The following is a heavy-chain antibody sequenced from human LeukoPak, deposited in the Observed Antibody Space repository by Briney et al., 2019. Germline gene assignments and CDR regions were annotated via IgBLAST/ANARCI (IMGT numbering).Heavy chain of an antibody. J-gene: IGHJ4*02. CDR1: GFTFSSYG. CDR3: ASLQVVVAAKGY. V-gene: IGHV3-30*19. CDR2: ISYDGSNK. Sequence: PGGSLRLSCAASGFTFSSYGMHWVRQAPGKGLEWVAVISYDGSNKYYADSVKGRFTISRDNSKNTLYLQMNSLRAEDTAVYYCASLQVVVAAKGYWGQGTLVTVSS. D-gene: IGHD2-15*01.